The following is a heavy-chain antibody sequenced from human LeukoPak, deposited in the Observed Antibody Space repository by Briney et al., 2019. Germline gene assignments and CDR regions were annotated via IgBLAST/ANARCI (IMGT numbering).Heavy chain of an antibody. Sequence: GASVKVSCKASGGTFSSYAISWVRQAPGQGLEWMGGIIPIFGTANYAQKFQGRVTITTDESTSTAYMELSSLRSEDTAVYYCAVKRWELQHWYFDLWGRGTLVTVSS. D-gene: IGHD1-26*01. V-gene: IGHV1-69*05. CDR1: GGTFSSYA. CDR2: IIPIFGTA. J-gene: IGHJ2*01. CDR3: AVKRWELQHWYFDL.